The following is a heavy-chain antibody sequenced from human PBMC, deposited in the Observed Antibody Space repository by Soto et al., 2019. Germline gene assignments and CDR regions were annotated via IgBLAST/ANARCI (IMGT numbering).Heavy chain of an antibody. J-gene: IGHJ3*02. CDR3: ARQRIEAAFDAFDI. D-gene: IGHD6-13*01. CDR1: GYSFTSYW. Sequence: GESLKISCKGSGYSFTSYWIAWVRQVPGKGLELMGVIYPGDSDIRYSPSFQGQVTISADKSISTAYLQWSSLKASDSAMYYCARQRIEAAFDAFDIWGQGTMVTVSS. V-gene: IGHV5-51*01. CDR2: IYPGDSDI.